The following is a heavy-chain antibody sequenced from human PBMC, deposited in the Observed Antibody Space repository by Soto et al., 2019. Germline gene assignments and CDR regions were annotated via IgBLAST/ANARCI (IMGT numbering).Heavy chain of an antibody. D-gene: IGHD2-2*01. CDR1: GFTFSSYA. V-gene: IGHV3-30-3*01. CDR3: GRCTSTSCHLGSDY. Sequence: GGSLRLSCAASGFTFSSYAMNWVRQAPGKGLEWVALISYDGSNKYYADSVRGRFTISRDSSTNTLFLQMNSLRAADTAVYYCGRCTSTSCHLGSDYWGQGTLVTVSS. J-gene: IGHJ4*02. CDR2: ISYDGSNK.